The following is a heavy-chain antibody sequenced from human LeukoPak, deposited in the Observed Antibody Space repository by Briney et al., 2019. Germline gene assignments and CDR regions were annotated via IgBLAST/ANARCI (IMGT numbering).Heavy chain of an antibody. J-gene: IGHJ4*02. CDR1: AYSFTTYW. CDR2: IYPGDSDT. V-gene: IGHV5-51*01. Sequence: EESLKISCKGSAYSFTTYWIGWVRQMPGKGLEWMGIIYPGDSDTRYSPSFQGQVTISADKSINTAYLHWSSLKASDTAMYYCATQTRYSSSWDYWGQGTLVTVSS. D-gene: IGHD6-13*01. CDR3: ATQTRYSSSWDY.